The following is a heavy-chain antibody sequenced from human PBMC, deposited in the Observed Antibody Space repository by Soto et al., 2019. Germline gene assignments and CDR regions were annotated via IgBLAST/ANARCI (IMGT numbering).Heavy chain of an antibody. D-gene: IGHD3-22*01. CDR3: ARDYVSHSGYSTYYFDY. Sequence: PGGSLRLSCAASGFTFSSYSMNWVRQAPGKGLEWVSSISSSSSYIYYADSVKGRFTISRDNAKNSLYLQMNSLRAEDTAVYYCARDYVSHSGYSTYYFDYWGQGTLVTVSS. V-gene: IGHV3-21*01. CDR2: ISSSSSYI. CDR1: GFTFSSYS. J-gene: IGHJ4*02.